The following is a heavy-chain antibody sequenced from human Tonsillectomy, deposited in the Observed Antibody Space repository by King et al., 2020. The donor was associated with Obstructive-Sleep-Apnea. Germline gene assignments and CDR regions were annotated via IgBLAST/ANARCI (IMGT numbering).Heavy chain of an antibody. J-gene: IGHJ4*02. D-gene: IGHD1-26*01. CDR1: GGSISSSNYY. Sequence: QLQESGPGLVKPSETLSLTCTVSGGSISSSNYYLAWIRQPPGKWLGWIGSIYYSGSTYYNPSLKSRVTMSVDTSKNQFSLKLTSVTAADTAVYYCARDPYSYFDYWGQGTLVTVSS. CDR2: IYYSGST. CDR3: ARDPYSYFDY. V-gene: IGHV4-39*07.